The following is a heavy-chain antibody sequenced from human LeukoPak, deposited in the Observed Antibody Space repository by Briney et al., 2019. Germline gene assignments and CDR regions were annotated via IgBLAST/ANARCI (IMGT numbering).Heavy chain of an antibody. CDR3: VRRAAVRGMDF. CDR2: ISGSGDST. J-gene: IGHJ6*02. Sequence: GGSLRLSSTGSGFIFDTHTLTWVHQAPGKGLDWVASISGSGDSTNYGDSVKGRFTISRDNFKRTVHLEMSNLRADDTAMYYCVRRAAVRGMDFWGLGTTVMVSS. CDR1: GFIFDTHT. V-gene: IGHV3-23*01. D-gene: IGHD1-14*01.